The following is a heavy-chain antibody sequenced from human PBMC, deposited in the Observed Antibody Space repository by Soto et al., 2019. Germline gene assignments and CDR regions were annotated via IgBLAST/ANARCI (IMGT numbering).Heavy chain of an antibody. V-gene: IGHV3-7*01. Sequence: GRSLRLSCVASGFRFSSYWMTWVRQAPGKGLEWVAIINQDTSYRYYVDSVEGRFTISRDNAKSSVYLQMNSLRAEDTALYYCAKVGYNDWDFDRWGQGTLVTVCS. J-gene: IGHJ4*02. CDR3: AKVGYNDWDFDR. D-gene: IGHD3-16*01. CDR2: INQDTSYR. CDR1: GFRFSSYW.